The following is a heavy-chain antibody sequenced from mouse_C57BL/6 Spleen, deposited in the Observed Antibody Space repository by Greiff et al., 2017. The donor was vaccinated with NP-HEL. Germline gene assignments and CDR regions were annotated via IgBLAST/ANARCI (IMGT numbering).Heavy chain of an antibody. J-gene: IGHJ1*03. CDR1: GYSFTDYN. CDR3: ARESGYYYGRSFYSYFDV. V-gene: IGHV1-39*01. D-gene: IGHD1-1*01. CDR2: INPNYGTT. Sequence: VQLKQSGPELVKPGASVKISCKASGYSFTDYNMNWVKQSNGKSLEWIGVINPNYGTTSYNQKFKGKAKLTVDQSSSTASTQLNSLTSEDSAVYFSARESGYYYGRSFYSYFDVWGTGTTLTVSS.